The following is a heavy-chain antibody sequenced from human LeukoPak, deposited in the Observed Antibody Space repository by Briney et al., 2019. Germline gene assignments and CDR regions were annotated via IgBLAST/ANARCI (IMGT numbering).Heavy chain of an antibody. CDR3: TTGIDDEGGY. CDR1: GFTYSNVW. CDR2: IKTNAEGGTL. D-gene: IGHD3-3*02. Sequence: GGSLRLSCAASGFTYSNVWMNWVRQAPGKGLEWVGRIKTNAEGGTLDYTARVKGRFTISRDDSKNTLYLQMDSREVEDTGMYYCTTGIDDEGGYWGQGTLVTVSS. J-gene: IGHJ4*02. V-gene: IGHV3-15*07.